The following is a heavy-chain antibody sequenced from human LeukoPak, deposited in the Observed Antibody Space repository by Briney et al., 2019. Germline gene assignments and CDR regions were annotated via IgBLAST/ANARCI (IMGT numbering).Heavy chain of an antibody. Sequence: GGSLRLSCAASGFTFSRYGMHWVRQAPGKGLEWVAVVSFEGSNKYYADSVKGRFTISRDNSKNTLSLQMNSLRAEDTAVYYCAKDHDSSGYYYFRDYYGMDVWGQGTTVTVSS. J-gene: IGHJ6*02. CDR2: VSFEGSNK. CDR1: GFTFSRYG. CDR3: AKDHDSSGYYYFRDYYGMDV. D-gene: IGHD3-22*01. V-gene: IGHV3-30*18.